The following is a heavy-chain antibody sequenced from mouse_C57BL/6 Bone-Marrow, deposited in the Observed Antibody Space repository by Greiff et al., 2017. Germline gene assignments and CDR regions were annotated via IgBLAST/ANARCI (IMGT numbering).Heavy chain of an antibody. CDR1: GYSITSGYY. Sequence: ESGPGLVKPSQSLSLTCSVTGYSITSGYYWNWIRQFPGNKLEWMGYISYDGSNNYNPSLKNRISITRDTSKNQFFLKLNSVTTEDTATYYCAITTVVATLSYYYAMDYWGQGTSVTVSS. CDR3: AITTVVATLSYYYAMDY. D-gene: IGHD1-1*01. J-gene: IGHJ4*01. V-gene: IGHV3-6*01. CDR2: ISYDGSN.